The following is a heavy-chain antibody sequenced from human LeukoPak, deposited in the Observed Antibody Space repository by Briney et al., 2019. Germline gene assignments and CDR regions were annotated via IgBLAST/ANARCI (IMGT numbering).Heavy chain of an antibody. CDR2: INQYGSEE. V-gene: IGHV3-7*03. D-gene: IGHD2-15*01. Sequence: GGSLRLSCAASGFTFSSYWMSWVRQAPGKGLEWVANINQYGSEEYYVDSVKGRFTISRDNAKNSLYLQMKSLRAEDTAVYYCPRYCSGGSCFDYWGQGTLVTVSS. CDR1: GFTFSSYW. CDR3: PRYCSGGSCFDY. J-gene: IGHJ4*02.